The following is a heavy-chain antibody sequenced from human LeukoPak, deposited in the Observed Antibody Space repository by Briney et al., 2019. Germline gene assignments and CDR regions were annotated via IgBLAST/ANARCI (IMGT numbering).Heavy chain of an antibody. CDR3: ARDRCGGDCYSVTAYFDL. J-gene: IGHJ2*01. Sequence: SVKVSCKASGYTFTSYYMHWVRQAPGQGLEWMGIINPSGGSTSYAQKFQGRVTMTRDTSTSTVYMELSSLRSEDTAVYYCARDRCGGDCYSVTAYFDLWGRGTLVAVSS. CDR2: INPSGGST. CDR1: GYTFTSYY. D-gene: IGHD2-21*02. V-gene: IGHV1-46*01.